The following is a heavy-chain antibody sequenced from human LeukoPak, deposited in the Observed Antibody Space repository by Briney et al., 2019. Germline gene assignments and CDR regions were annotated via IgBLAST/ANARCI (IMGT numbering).Heavy chain of an antibody. CDR3: AVLYSSSWAHDY. CDR1: GFTFSSYA. Sequence: PGGSLRLSCAASGFTFSSYAMSWVRQAPGKGLEWVSAISGSGGSTYYADSVKGRFTISRDNSKNTLYLQMNGLRAEDTAVYYCAVLYSSSWAHDYWGQGTLATVSS. CDR2: ISGSGGST. D-gene: IGHD6-13*01. J-gene: IGHJ4*02. V-gene: IGHV3-23*01.